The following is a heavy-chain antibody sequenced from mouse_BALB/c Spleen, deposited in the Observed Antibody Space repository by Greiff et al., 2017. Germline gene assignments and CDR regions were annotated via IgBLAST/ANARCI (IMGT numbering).Heavy chain of an antibody. V-gene: IGHV1-20*01. J-gene: IGHJ3*01. Sequence: VQLQQSGPELVRPGVSVKMSCKPSGYSFTDYFMNWVKQSHGKSLDWIGRINPYNGDTFYNQKFKGKATLTVDKSSSTAHMELRSLTSEDSAVYYCARLGKLAWFAYWGQGTLVTVSA. CDR1: GYSFTDYF. CDR2: INPYNGDT. D-gene: IGHD3-1*01. CDR3: ARLGKLAWFAY.